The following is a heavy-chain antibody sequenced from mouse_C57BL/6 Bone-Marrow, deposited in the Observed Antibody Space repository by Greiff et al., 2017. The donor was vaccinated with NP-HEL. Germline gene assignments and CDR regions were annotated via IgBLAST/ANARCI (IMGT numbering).Heavy chain of an antibody. D-gene: IGHD2-4*01. Sequence: QVQLKESGAELVKPGASVTISCKASGYAFSSYWMNWVKQRPGKGLEWIGQIYPGDGDTTYNGKFKGKATLTADKSSSTAYMQLSSLTSEDSAVYFCARGIYYDYDGGFAYWGQGTLVTVSA. CDR3: ARGIYYDYDGGFAY. J-gene: IGHJ3*01. V-gene: IGHV1-80*01. CDR2: IYPGDGDT. CDR1: GYAFSSYW.